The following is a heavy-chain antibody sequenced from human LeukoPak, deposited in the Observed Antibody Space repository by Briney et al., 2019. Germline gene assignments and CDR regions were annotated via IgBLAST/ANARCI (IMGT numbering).Heavy chain of an antibody. D-gene: IGHD3-22*01. CDR3: ARAHWVLYYYDSSGLDAFDI. J-gene: IGHJ3*02. CDR2: INPNSGGT. V-gene: IGHV1-2*02. Sequence: GASVEVSCKASGYTFTGYYMHWVRQAPGQGLEWMGWINPNSGGTNYAQKFQGRVTMTRDTSISTAYMELSRLRSDDTAVYYCARAHWVLYYYDSSGLDAFDIWGQGTMVTVSS. CDR1: GYTFTGYY.